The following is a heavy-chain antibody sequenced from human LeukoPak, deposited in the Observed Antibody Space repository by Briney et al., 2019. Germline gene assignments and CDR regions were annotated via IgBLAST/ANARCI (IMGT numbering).Heavy chain of an antibody. Sequence: GGSLRLSCAASGFTVSSNYMSWVRQAPGKGLEWVSVIYSGGSTYYADSVKGRFTISRDNSKNTLYLQMNSLRAEDTAVYYCARDVYSGYDYAFDIWGQGTMVTVPS. CDR1: GFTVSSNY. D-gene: IGHD5-12*01. CDR3: ARDVYSGYDYAFDI. V-gene: IGHV3-66*02. CDR2: IYSGGST. J-gene: IGHJ3*02.